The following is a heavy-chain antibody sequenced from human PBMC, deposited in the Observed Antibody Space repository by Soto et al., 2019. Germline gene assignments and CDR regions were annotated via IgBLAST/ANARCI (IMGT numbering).Heavy chain of an antibody. CDR3: AREGLVLVPTTVNSDYYYYAMDV. J-gene: IGHJ6*02. V-gene: IGHV1-69*13. CDR2: IIPRPATS. Sequence: GASVKVSCKASGDTYSTYTSTWIRQANGQGLDWMGGIIPRPATSKYAQKFQGRVTITADESTSRAYMELSALRPEYTAVYYCAREGLVLVPTTVNSDYYYYAMDVWGQGTTVTVSS. CDR1: GDTYSTYT. D-gene: IGHD4-17*01.